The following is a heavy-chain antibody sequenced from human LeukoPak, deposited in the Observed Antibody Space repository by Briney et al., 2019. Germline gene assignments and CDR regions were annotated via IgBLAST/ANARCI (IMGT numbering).Heavy chain of an antibody. CDR2: INHSGSA. Sequence: SSETLSLTCALYGGSFSGYYWSWIRLPPGKGLEWIGEINHSGSANYNPSLKSRVTISIDTSKNQFSLKLSSVTAADTAVYYCARGGGLGRRDGNNDYWGQGTLVTVSS. D-gene: IGHD5-24*01. V-gene: IGHV4-34*01. CDR1: GGSFSGYY. J-gene: IGHJ4*02. CDR3: ARGGGLGRRDGNNDY.